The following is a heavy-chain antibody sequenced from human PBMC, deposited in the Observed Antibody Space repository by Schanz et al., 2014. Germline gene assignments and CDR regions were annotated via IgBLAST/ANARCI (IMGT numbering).Heavy chain of an antibody. Sequence: QIQLVQSGPEVKKPGASVKVSCKASGYTFTSYGISWVRQAPGQGLEWMGWISAYNGNTKYPQKLQGRVTMTTDTSTNTAYMELRSLRSDDTAVYYCAKGLYYDNTGGGFDYWGQGTLVTVPS. J-gene: IGHJ4*02. CDR2: ISAYNGNT. CDR3: AKGLYYDNTGGGFDY. CDR1: GYTFTSYG. V-gene: IGHV1-18*01. D-gene: IGHD3-16*01.